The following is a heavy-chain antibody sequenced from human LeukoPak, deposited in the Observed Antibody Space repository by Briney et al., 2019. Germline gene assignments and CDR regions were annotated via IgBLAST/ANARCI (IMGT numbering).Heavy chain of an antibody. V-gene: IGHV3-7*03. CDR2: IKEDGSEK. Sequence: PGGSLRLSCAASGFTLSNYWMSWVRHAPGKGLEWVANIKEDGSEKYYVDSVKGRFTISKDNAKNSLYLQMNSLRAEDTAVYYCAKEPSKYCSSTSFYPGADYWGQGTLVTVSS. J-gene: IGHJ4*02. CDR1: GFTLSNYW. CDR3: AKEPSKYCSSTSFYPGADY. D-gene: IGHD2-2*01.